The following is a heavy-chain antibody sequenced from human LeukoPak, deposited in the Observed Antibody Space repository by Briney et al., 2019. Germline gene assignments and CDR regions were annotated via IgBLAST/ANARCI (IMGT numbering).Heavy chain of an antibody. D-gene: IGHD4-17*01. CDR3: ARASDYGDYFSGMDV. J-gene: IGHJ6*02. Sequence: GESLRLSCATSGFTFSSYSMNWIRQAPGKGLEWVSSISSGTTYIYYADSLKGRFTISRDNAKSSLYLQMNSLRAEDTAVYYCARASDYGDYFSGMDVWGQGTTVTVSS. CDR1: GFTFSSYS. V-gene: IGHV3-21*01. CDR2: ISSGTTYI.